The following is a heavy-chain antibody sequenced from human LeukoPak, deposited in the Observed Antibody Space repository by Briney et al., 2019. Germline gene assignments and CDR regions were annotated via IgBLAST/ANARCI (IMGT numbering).Heavy chain of an antibody. Sequence: SETLSLTCTVSGGSISSSSYYWSWIRQPPGKGLEWIGEINHSGSTNYNPSLKSRVTISVDTSKNQFSLKLSSVTAADTAVYYCARGRRGGSGSYLLDYWGQGTLVTVSS. CDR2: INHSGST. V-gene: IGHV4-39*07. CDR1: GGSISSSSYY. D-gene: IGHD3-10*01. J-gene: IGHJ4*02. CDR3: ARGRRGGSGSYLLDY.